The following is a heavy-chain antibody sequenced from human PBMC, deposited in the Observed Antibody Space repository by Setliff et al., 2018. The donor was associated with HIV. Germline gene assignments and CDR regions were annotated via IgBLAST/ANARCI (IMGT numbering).Heavy chain of an antibody. D-gene: IGHD3-9*01. CDR2: MNPISDHR. CDR1: RSPFSNYD. J-gene: IGHJ4*02. Sequence: ASVKVSCKASRSPFSNYDVNWVRQATGQGLEWMAWMNPISDHRGYAQKFQGRLTMTKDTSTSTVYMELSSLKSDDTAVYYCASGCLIGGSGPCRNFEFWGQGTLVTVSS. CDR3: ASGCLIGGSGPCRNFEF. V-gene: IGHV1-8*02.